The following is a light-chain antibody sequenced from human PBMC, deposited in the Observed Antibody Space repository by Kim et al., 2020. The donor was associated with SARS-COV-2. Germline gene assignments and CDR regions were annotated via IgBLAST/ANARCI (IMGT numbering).Light chain of an antibody. CDR2: GKN. J-gene: IGLJ1*01. CDR3: NSRDSSGNHYV. V-gene: IGLV3-19*01. CDR1: SLRSYY. Sequence: ALGQNVRITCQGDSLRSYYESWYQQKPGQAPGLVIYGKNNRPSGIPDRFSGSSSGNTASLTITGAQAEDEADYYCNSRDSSGNHYVFGTGTKVTVL.